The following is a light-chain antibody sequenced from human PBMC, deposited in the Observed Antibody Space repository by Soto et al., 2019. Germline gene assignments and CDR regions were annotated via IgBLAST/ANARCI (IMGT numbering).Light chain of an antibody. V-gene: IGKV3-11*01. CDR1: SSVSTY. CDR3: QQRRNLPWT. J-gene: IGKJ1*01. CDR2: DAS. Sequence: EIVLTQSPGTLSLSPGERATLSCRASSSVSTYLAWYQQKPGQAPRLLIYDASNRVTGIPARFSGSGSGTDFALTISSLEPEDFAVHYCQQRRNLPWTFGQGTKVEIK.